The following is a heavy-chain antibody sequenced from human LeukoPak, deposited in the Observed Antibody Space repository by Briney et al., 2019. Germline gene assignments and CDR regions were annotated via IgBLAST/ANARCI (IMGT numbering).Heavy chain of an antibody. CDR1: GYTFTGYY. D-gene: IGHD6-13*01. CDR3: ARVLGIAADDNWFDP. CDR2: INPNSGGT. Sequence: ASVKVSCKASGYTFTGYYMHWVRQAPGQGLEWMGWINPNSGGTNYAQKFQGRVTMTRDTSISTAYMELSRLRSDDTAVYYCARVLGIAADDNWFDPWGQGTLVTVSS. J-gene: IGHJ5*02. V-gene: IGHV1-2*02.